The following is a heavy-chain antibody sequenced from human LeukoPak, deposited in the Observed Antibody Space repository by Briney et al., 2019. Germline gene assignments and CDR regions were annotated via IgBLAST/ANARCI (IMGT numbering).Heavy chain of an antibody. V-gene: IGHV4-34*01. CDR3: ARHSRLYYYDSSGYYSTYYMDV. J-gene: IGHJ6*03. Sequence: SETLSLTCTVSGGSISGYYWSWIRQPPGKGLEWIGEINHSGSTNYNPSLKSRVTISVDTSKNQFSLKLSSVTAADTAVYYCARHSRLYYYDSSGYYSTYYMDVWGKGTTVTISS. D-gene: IGHD3-22*01. CDR1: GGSISGYY. CDR2: INHSGST.